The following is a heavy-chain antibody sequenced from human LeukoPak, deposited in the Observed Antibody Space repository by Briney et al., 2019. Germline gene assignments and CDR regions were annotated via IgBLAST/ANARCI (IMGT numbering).Heavy chain of an antibody. J-gene: IGHJ4*02. V-gene: IGHV3-30*02. Sequence: PGGSLRLSCAASGFTFSSYGMHWVRQAPGKWLQWVAVIWYDGSNKYYADSVKGRFTISRDNSKNTLYLQMNSLRAEDTAVYYCAKSKEGRYCSSSSCHEFDYWGQGTVVTVSS. D-gene: IGHD2-2*01. CDR3: AKSKEGRYCSSSSCHEFDY. CDR1: GFTFSSYG. CDR2: IWYDGSNK.